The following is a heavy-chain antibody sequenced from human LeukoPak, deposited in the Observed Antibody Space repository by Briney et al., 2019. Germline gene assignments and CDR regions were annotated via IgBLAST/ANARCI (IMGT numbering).Heavy chain of an antibody. D-gene: IGHD6-13*01. CDR2: ISSSSSYI. CDR3: ARDVSLAAAGANWFDP. Sequence: GGSLRLSRAASGFTFSSYSMNWVRQAPGKGLEWVSSISSSSSYIYYADSVKGRFTISRDNAKNSLYLQMNSLRAEDTAVYYCARDVSLAAAGANWFDPWGQGTLVTVSS. J-gene: IGHJ5*02. CDR1: GFTFSSYS. V-gene: IGHV3-21*01.